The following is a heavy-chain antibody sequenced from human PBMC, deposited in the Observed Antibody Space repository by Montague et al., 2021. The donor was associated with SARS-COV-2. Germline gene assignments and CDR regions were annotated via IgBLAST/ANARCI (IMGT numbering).Heavy chain of an antibody. V-gene: IGHV3-30-3*01. Sequence: SLSLSFSASGFPFSSYAMHWVRQAPGKGLEWVAVISYDGSNKYYADSVKGRFTISRDNSKNTLYLQMNSLRAEDTAVYYCAREFLFTDAFDIWGQGTMVTVSS. D-gene: IGHD3-16*01. J-gene: IGHJ3*02. CDR3: AREFLFTDAFDI. CDR1: GFPFSSYA. CDR2: ISYDGSNK.